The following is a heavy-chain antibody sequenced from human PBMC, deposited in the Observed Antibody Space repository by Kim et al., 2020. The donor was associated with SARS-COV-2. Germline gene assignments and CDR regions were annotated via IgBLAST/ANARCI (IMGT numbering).Heavy chain of an antibody. CDR3: ARGRQIDY. CDR2: SGNT. J-gene: IGHJ4*02. Sequence: SGNTDYVQKFHTRVTMTRNTSISTAYMERSSLRSEDTAVYYCARGRQIDYWGQGTLVTVSS. V-gene: IGHV1-8*01.